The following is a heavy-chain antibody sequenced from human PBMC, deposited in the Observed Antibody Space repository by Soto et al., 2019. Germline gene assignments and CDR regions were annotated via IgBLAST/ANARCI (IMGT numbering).Heavy chain of an antibody. D-gene: IGHD6-19*01. V-gene: IGHV3-30*18. CDR2: ISYDGSNQ. CDR3: AKDGNIYTSGWYAPSLDY. CDR1: GFTFSNYG. J-gene: IGHJ4*02. Sequence: QVQLVESGGGVAQPGRSLRLSCAASGFTFSNYGMHWVRQAPGKGLEWVGVISYDGSNQYYADSVEGRITISRDNSKNPLYLQVNSLRAEDTAVYYCAKDGNIYTSGWYAPSLDYWGQGTLVTVSS.